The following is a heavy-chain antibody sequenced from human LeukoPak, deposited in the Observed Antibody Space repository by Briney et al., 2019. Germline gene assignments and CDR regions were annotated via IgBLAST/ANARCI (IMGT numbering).Heavy chain of an antibody. CDR1: GFTFSSYD. V-gene: IGHV3-13*01. Sequence: SGGSLRLSCAASGFTFSSYDIHWVRQPTGKGLEWVSAIGTAGDTYYIGSVKGRFTISRENAKNSLYLQMNSLRAGDTAAYYCVRGLHREGYFDLWGRGTLVTVSS. CDR3: VRGLHREGYFDL. CDR2: IGTAGDT. D-gene: IGHD1-26*01. J-gene: IGHJ2*01.